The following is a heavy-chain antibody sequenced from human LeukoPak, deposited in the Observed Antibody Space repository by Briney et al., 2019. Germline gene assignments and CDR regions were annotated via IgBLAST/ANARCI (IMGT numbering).Heavy chain of an antibody. CDR3: ARDPDFSAFDI. CDR1: GVSVSNNF. J-gene: IGHJ3*02. CDR2: IYTGGNP. Sequence: GGSLRLSCVASGVSVSNNFISWVRQAPGKGLQWVSVIYTGGNPRYADSVKGRFTISRDNAKNSLYLQMNSLRAEDTAVYYCARDPDFSAFDIWGQGTLVTVSS. V-gene: IGHV3-53*01. D-gene: IGHD4-11*01.